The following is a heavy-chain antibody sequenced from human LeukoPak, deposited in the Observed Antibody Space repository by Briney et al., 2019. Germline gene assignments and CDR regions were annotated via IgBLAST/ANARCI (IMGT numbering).Heavy chain of an antibody. CDR1: GGSISSNNYY. J-gene: IGHJ3*02. D-gene: IGHD1-26*01. Sequence: SETLSLTCTVSGGSISSNNYYWGWIRQPPGKGLDWSGSIYYSGSTYYNPSLKSRVTISVDTSKNQFSLKLSSVTAADTAMYYCARLPNSGSYLGHLDIWGQGTMVTVSS. CDR2: IYYSGST. CDR3: ARLPNSGSYLGHLDI. V-gene: IGHV4-39*01.